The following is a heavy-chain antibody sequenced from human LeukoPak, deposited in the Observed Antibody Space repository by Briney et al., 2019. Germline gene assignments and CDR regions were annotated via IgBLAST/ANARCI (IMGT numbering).Heavy chain of an antibody. D-gene: IGHD3-10*01. J-gene: IGHJ4*02. CDR2: VDPEDGET. CDR1: GYTFTNYY. CDR3: ATLPAFPITFDY. Sequence: ASVKISCKGSGYTFTNYYMHWVQQAHGKGLEWMGLVDPEDGETIYAEKFQGRVTITADTSTDTAYMELSSLRSEDTAVYYCATLPAFPITFDYWGQGTLVTVSS. V-gene: IGHV1-69-2*01.